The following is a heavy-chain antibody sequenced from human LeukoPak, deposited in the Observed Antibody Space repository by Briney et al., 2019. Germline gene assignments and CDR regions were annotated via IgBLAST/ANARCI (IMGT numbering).Heavy chain of an antibody. CDR3: ARLTTVTTTDDAFDI. CDR2: IYYSGST. CDR1: GGSISSFH. V-gene: IGHV4-59*01. J-gene: IGHJ3*02. Sequence: PSETLSLTCTSSGGSISSFHWSWIRQPPGKGLECIGYIYYSGSTNYNPSLKSRVTISVDTSKNQFSLKLSTVTAADTAVYYCARLTTVTTTDDAFDIWGQGTVVTVSS. D-gene: IGHD4-17*01.